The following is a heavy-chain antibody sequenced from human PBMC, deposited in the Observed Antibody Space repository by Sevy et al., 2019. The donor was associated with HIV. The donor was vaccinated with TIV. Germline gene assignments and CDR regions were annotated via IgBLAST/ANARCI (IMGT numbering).Heavy chain of an antibody. D-gene: IGHD2-8*01. CDR1: GFSFDDYA. J-gene: IGHJ5*02. V-gene: IGHV3-9*01. CDR3: VKDMGSSYLNGGKFDL. CDR2: INWNSDSI. Sequence: GGSLRLSCAASGFSFDDYAMHWVRQAPGKGLEWVSGINWNSDSIGYVDSVRGRFTISRDNAKNFLYLQMNSLRSEETALFYCVKDMGSSYLNGGKFDLWGQGTLVTVSS.